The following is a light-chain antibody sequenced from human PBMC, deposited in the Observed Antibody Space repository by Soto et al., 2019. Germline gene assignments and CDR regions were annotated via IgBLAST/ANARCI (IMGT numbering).Light chain of an antibody. CDR1: QSVRNNY. V-gene: IGKV3D-20*02. CDR3: QQRSNWPPV. J-gene: IGKJ4*01. CDR2: AAS. Sequence: EIVLTQSPGTLSLSPGERATLSCRSSQSVRNNYLAWYQQRPGQAPRLLIYAASSRATGIPDRFSGSGSGTDFTLTISSLEPEDFAVYYCQQRSNWPPVFGGGTKVDI.